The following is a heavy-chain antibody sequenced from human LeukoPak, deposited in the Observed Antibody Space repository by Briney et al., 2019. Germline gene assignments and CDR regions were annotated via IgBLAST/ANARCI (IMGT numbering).Heavy chain of an antibody. V-gene: IGHV4-39*01. D-gene: IGHD3-10*01. CDR3: ARSNYYGSGTYDY. J-gene: IGHJ4*02. Sequence: SETLSLTCTVSGGSISSSSYYWGWIRQPPGKGLEWIGSIYYSGSTYYNPSLKSRVTISVDTSKNQFSLKLSSVTAADTAVYYCARSNYYGSGTYDYWGQGTLVTVSS. CDR1: GGSISSSSYY. CDR2: IYYSGST.